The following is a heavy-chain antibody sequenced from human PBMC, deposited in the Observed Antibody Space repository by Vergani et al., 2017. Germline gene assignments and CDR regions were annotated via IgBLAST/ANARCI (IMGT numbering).Heavy chain of an antibody. D-gene: IGHD3-22*01. CDR2: IYWDDDK. CDR1: GFSLSPSGVG. CDR3: AHSIDSSGYYDLXFDL. J-gene: IGHJ2*01. Sequence: QITLKESGPTLVKPTQTLTLTCTFSGFSLSPSGVGVGWIRQPPGKALEWLALIYWDDDKRYSPSLKSRLTITKDTSKNRVVLTMTNMEPVDTATYYGAHSIDSSGYYDLXFDLWGRGTLVTVSS. V-gene: IGHV2-5*02.